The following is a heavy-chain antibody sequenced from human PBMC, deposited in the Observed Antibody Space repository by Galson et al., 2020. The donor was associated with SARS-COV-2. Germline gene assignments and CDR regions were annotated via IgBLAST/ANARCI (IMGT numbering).Heavy chain of an antibody. Sequence: GGSLRLSCAASGFTFSSYWMSWVRQAPGKGLEWVANIKQDGSEKYYVDSVKGRFTISRDNAKNSLYLQMNSLRAEDTAVYYCARCLHDYIWGSYRYTWFDYWGQGTLVTVSS. CDR1: GFTFSSYW. D-gene: IGHD3-16*02. CDR3: ARCLHDYIWGSYRYTWFDY. J-gene: IGHJ4*02. V-gene: IGHV3-7*04. CDR2: IKQDGSEK.